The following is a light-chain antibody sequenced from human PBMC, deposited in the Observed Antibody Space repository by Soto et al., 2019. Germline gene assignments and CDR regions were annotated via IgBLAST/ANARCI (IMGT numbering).Light chain of an antibody. V-gene: IGKV1-39*01. CDR3: QVSYRHIRT. Sequence: DVQMTQSPSSLSAAVGDRVTITCRASQSIDIYLNWYHQRPGKAPELLIYAASNLQSGVPSRFSGGGSRTDVTLTISSLQPEDLGTYYCQVSYRHIRTFGQGTKVE. CDR2: AAS. J-gene: IGKJ1*01. CDR1: QSIDIY.